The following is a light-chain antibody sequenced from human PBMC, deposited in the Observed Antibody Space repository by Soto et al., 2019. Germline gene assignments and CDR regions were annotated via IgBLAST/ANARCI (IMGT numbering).Light chain of an antibody. CDR2: GAS. Sequence: EVVLTQSPGTLSLSPGERATLSCRASQSVINSFLAWYQHKPGQAPRLLIYGASSRATGIPDWFSGSGSGTDFTLTISRLEPEDFAVYYCHQYGSSPRTFGQGTKLEIK. J-gene: IGKJ2*01. CDR3: HQYGSSPRT. V-gene: IGKV3-20*01. CDR1: QSVINSF.